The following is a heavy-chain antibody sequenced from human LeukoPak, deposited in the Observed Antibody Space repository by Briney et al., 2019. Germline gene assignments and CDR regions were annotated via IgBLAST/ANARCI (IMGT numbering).Heavy chain of an antibody. Sequence: GGSLRLSCAASGFTFSSYAMHWVRQAPGKGLEWVAVISYGGSNKYYADSVKGRFTISRDNSKNTLYLQMNSLRAEDTAVYYCARSKITMIVVRNAFDIWGQGTMVTVSS. J-gene: IGHJ3*02. D-gene: IGHD3-22*01. CDR1: GFTFSSYA. CDR2: ISYGGSNK. CDR3: ARSKITMIVVRNAFDI. V-gene: IGHV3-30-3*01.